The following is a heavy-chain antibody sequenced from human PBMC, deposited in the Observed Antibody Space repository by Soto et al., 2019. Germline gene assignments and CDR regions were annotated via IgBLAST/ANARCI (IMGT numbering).Heavy chain of an antibody. Sequence: XSVKVSCKASGYTFTGYYMHWVRQAPGQGLEWMGWINPNSGGTNYAQKFQGWVTMTRDTSISTAYMELSRLRSDDTAVYYCARDGNDSSGGMDVWGQGTTVTVSS. CDR1: GYTFTGYY. CDR3: ARDGNDSSGGMDV. J-gene: IGHJ6*02. V-gene: IGHV1-2*04. CDR2: INPNSGGT. D-gene: IGHD3-22*01.